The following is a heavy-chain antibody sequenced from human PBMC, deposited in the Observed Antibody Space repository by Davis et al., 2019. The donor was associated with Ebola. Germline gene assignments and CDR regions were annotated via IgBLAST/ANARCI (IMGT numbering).Heavy chain of an antibody. CDR1: EFTFRSYW. D-gene: IGHD2-15*01. CDR3: GKDITPGGLDS. Sequence: PGGSLRLSCVASEFTFRSYWFHWVRQAPGKGLEWVSRIDTDGSTTNYADSVRGRFTISRDSAKNCLYLQMDSLRTEDTALYYCGKDITPGGLDSWGQGTLVTVSS. V-gene: IGHV3-74*01. J-gene: IGHJ4*02. CDR2: IDTDGSTT.